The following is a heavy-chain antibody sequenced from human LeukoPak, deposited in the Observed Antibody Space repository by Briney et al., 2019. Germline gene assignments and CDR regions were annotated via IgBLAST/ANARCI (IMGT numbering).Heavy chain of an antibody. CDR2: IDPSDSYT. J-gene: IGHJ4*02. D-gene: IGHD6-19*01. CDR1: GYSFTGYW. V-gene: IGHV5-10-1*01. Sequence: GESLKISCKGSGYSFTGYWISWVRQMPGKGLEWMGRIDPSDSYTNYSPSFQGHVTISADKSISTAYLQWSSLKASDTAMYYCARWETTGYSSGWSDYWGQGTLVTVSS. CDR3: ARWETTGYSSGWSDY.